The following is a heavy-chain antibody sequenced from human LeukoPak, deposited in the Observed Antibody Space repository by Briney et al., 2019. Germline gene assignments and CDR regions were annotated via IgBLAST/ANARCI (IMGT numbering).Heavy chain of an antibody. D-gene: IGHD3-22*01. J-gene: IGHJ3*02. CDR2: ISAYNGNT. CDR1: GYTFTSYG. CDR3: ARDLHYYDSSGYYDHAFDI. V-gene: IGHV1-18*01. Sequence: ASVKVSCKASGYTFTSYGISWVRQAPGQGLEWMGWISAYNGNTNYAQKLQGRVTMTTETSTSTAYMELRSLRSDDTAVYYCARDLHYYDSSGYYDHAFDIWGQGTMVTVSS.